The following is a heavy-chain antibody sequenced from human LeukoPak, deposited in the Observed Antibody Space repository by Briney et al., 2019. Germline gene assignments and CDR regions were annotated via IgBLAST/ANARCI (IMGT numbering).Heavy chain of an antibody. D-gene: IGHD3-22*01. CDR2: ISGSGGST. J-gene: IGHJ6*03. CDR3: AKGGSSGYYSTNYYYMDV. Sequence: PGGSLRLSCAASGFTFSSYAMSWVRQAPGKGLEWVSAISGSGGSTYYADSVKGRFTISRDNSKNTLYLQMNSLRAEDTAVYYCAKGGSSGYYSTNYYYMDVWGKGTTVTVSS. CDR1: GFTFSSYA. V-gene: IGHV3-23*01.